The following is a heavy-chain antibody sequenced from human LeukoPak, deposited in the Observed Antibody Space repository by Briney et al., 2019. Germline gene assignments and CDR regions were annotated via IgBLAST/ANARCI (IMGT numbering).Heavy chain of an antibody. V-gene: IGHV3-21*01. J-gene: IGHJ4*02. CDR3: AKYSSSSGRSDY. D-gene: IGHD6-6*01. Sequence: GGSLRLSCAASGFTFSSYSMNWVRQAPGKGLEWVSSISSSSSYIYYADSVKGRFTISRDNAKNSLYLQMNSLRAEDTAVYYCAKYSSSSGRSDYWGQGTQVTVSS. CDR2: ISSSSSYI. CDR1: GFTFSSYS.